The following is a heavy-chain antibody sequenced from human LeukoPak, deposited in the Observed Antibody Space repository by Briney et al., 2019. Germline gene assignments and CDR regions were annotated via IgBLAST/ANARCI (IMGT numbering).Heavy chain of an antibody. Sequence: PGGSLRLSCAASGFTFSSYAMSWVRQAPGKGLEWVSAISGSGGSTYYADSVKGRFTISRDNSKNTLYRQMNSLRAEDTAVYYCAKDRHMGLVTRLDYWGQGTLVTVSS. J-gene: IGHJ4*02. D-gene: IGHD3/OR15-3a*01. CDR2: ISGSGGST. V-gene: IGHV3-23*01. CDR1: GFTFSSYA. CDR3: AKDRHMGLVTRLDY.